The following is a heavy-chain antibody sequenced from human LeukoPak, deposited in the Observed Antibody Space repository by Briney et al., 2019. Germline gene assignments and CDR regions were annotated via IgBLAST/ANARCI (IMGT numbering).Heavy chain of an antibody. Sequence: SGTLSLTCAVSGGSISSSNWWSWVRQPPGKGLEWIGEIYHSGSTNYNPSLKSRVTISVDTSKNQFSLKLSSVTAADTAVYYCAAAGRIDAFDIWGQGTMVTVSS. CDR2: IYHSGST. CDR1: GGSISSSNW. J-gene: IGHJ3*02. D-gene: IGHD6-13*01. CDR3: AAAGRIDAFDI. V-gene: IGHV4-4*02.